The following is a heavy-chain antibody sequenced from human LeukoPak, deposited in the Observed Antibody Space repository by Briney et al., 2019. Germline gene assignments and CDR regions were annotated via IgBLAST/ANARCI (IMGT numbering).Heavy chain of an antibody. CDR2: IKQDGSVK. V-gene: IGHV3-7*01. CDR3: ARVRGGYCSSTSCSHGMDY. CDR1: GFTFSSYW. D-gene: IGHD2-2*01. J-gene: IGHJ4*02. Sequence: PGGSLRLSCAASGFTFSSYWMSWVRQAPGKGLEWVANIKQDGSVKYYVDSVKGRFTISRDDAKNSLYLQMNSLRAEDTAVYYCARVRGGYCSSTSCSHGMDYWGQGTLVTVSS.